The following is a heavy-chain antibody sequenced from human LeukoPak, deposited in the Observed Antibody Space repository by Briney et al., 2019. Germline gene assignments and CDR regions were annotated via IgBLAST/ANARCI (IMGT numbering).Heavy chain of an antibody. J-gene: IGHJ4*02. D-gene: IGHD4/OR15-4a*01. CDR2: IIPILGTA. V-gene: IGHV1-69*13. CDR3: ARESANXPFDY. CDR1: GGAFSSYA. Sequence: GASVKVSCKASGGAFSSYAISWVRQAPGQGLEWMGGIIPILGTANYAQKFQGRVTITADESTSTAYMELSSLRSEDTAVYYCARESANXPFDYWGQGTLVXVSS.